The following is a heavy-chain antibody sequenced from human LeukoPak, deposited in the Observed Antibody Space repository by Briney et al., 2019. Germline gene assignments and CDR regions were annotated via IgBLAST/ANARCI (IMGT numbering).Heavy chain of an antibody. J-gene: IGHJ3*02. V-gene: IGHV1-46*01. CDR2: INPSGGST. CDR3: ARAGISINAFDI. CDR1: GYTFTSYG. D-gene: IGHD2-15*01. Sequence: ASVKVSCKASGYTFTSYGISWVRQAPGQGLEWMGIINPSGGSTSYAQKFQGRVTMTRDTSTSTVYMELSSLRSEDTAVYYCARAGISINAFDIWGQGTMVTVSS.